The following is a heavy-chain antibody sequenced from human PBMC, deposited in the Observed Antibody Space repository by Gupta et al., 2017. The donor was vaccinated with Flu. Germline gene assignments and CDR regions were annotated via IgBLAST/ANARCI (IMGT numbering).Heavy chain of an antibody. J-gene: IGHJ4*02. V-gene: IGHV2-5*01. CDR1: GFSLSTSGVG. D-gene: IGHD3-16*01. CDR3: AHLGGGGFDY. CDR2: IYWNDDK. Sequence: QITLKESGPTLVKPTQTLTLTCTFSGFSLSTSGVGVGWIRQPPGKALGWLALIYWNDDKRYSPSLKRRPNITKDTSKNQGVLKKTKLDPVEPAKYYGAHLGGGGFDYGGQGTLVTVSS.